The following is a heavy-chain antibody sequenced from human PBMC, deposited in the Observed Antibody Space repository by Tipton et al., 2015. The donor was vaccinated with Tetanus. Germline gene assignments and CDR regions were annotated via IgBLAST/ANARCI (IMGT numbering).Heavy chain of an antibody. D-gene: IGHD4-17*01. J-gene: IGHJ4*02. CDR1: GDSVRNHY. Sequence: LSLTCTVSGDSVRNHYWSWIRQPPGKGLEWIGYVYHTGSAFYNPSLKCRVTMSVDTSKNQLSLVVTAVTAADTAVYYCARDPGGDYGYWGQGIRATVSS. CDR3: ARDPGGDYGY. V-gene: IGHV4-59*02. CDR2: VYHTGSA.